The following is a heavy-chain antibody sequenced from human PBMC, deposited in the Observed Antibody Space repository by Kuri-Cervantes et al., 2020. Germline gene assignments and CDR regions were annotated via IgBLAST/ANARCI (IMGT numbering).Heavy chain of an antibody. D-gene: IGHD2/OR15-2a*01. Sequence: GGSLRLSCAASGFTFDDYAMHWVRQAPGKGLEWVANIKQDGSEKYYVDSVKGRFTISRDNAKNSLYLQMNSLRAEDTAVYYCVSYSNKYHFGYVGSYYGMDVWGQGTTVTVSS. CDR1: GFTFDDYA. V-gene: IGHV3-7*01. CDR2: IKQDGSEK. J-gene: IGHJ6*02. CDR3: VSYSNKYHFGYVGSYYGMDV.